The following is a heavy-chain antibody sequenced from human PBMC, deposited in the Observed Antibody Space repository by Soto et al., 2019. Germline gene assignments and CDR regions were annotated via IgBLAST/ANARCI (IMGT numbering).Heavy chain of an antibody. Sequence: QVQLVQSGAEVKKPGASVKVSCKASGYTFTSYGISWVRQAPGQGLEWMGWISAYNGNTNYAQKLQGRVTMTTDTAASTADMELSSLRSDDTAVYYGARVRHYCGGNSDKGNGSRRYYDYWGQGTLVTVSS. CDR2: ISAYNGNT. CDR1: GYTFTSYG. V-gene: IGHV1-18*01. J-gene: IGHJ4*02. CDR3: ARVRHYCGGNSDKGNGSRRYYDY. D-gene: IGHD2-21*02.